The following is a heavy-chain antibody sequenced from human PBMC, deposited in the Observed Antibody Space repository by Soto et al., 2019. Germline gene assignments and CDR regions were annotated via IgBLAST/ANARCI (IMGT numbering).Heavy chain of an antibody. CDR3: ARDLTSCYGACVYYYNGMDV. CDR1: GFTFSSYS. CDR2: ISSSSSHI. J-gene: IGHJ6*02. D-gene: IGHD2-2*01. V-gene: IGHV3-21*01. Sequence: GGSLRLSCAASGFTFSSYSMNWVRQAPGKGLEWVSSISSSSSHIYYADSVKGRFTISRDNAKNSLFLEMNILRAEDTAVYYCARDLTSCYGACVYYYNGMDVWGPGTTVTVSS.